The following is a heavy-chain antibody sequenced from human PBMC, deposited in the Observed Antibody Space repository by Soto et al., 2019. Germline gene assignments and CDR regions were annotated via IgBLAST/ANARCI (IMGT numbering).Heavy chain of an antibody. CDR3: ASERERWPPGGY. J-gene: IGHJ4*02. CDR2: INHSGST. V-gene: IGHV4-34*01. Sequence: QVQLQQWGAGLLKPSETLSLTCAVYGGSFSGYYWSWIRQPPGKGLEWIGEINHSGSTNYNPSLKSRVTISVDTSKNQFSRKLSSVTAADTAVYYCASERERWPPGGYWGQGTLVTVSS. D-gene: IGHD1-26*01. CDR1: GGSFSGYY.